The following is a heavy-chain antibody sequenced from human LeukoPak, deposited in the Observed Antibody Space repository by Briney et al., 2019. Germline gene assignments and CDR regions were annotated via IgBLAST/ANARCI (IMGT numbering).Heavy chain of an antibody. CDR3: ARGGRYCSGRSCYSAGWFDP. CDR2: ISSSSSYI. CDR1: GFTFSSYS. Sequence: PGGSLRLSCAASGFTFSSYSMNWVRQAPGKGLEWVSSISSSSSYIYYADSVKGRFTISRDNAKNSLYLQMNSLRAEDTAVYYCARGGRYCSGRSCYSAGWFDPWGQGTLVTVSS. J-gene: IGHJ5*02. V-gene: IGHV3-21*01. D-gene: IGHD2-15*01.